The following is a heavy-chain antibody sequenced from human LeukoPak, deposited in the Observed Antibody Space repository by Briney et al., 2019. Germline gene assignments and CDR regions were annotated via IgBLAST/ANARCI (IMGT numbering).Heavy chain of an antibody. D-gene: IGHD2-2*02. CDR1: GFTLSSYS. J-gene: IGHJ4*02. Sequence: GGSLRLSCAAHGFTLSSYSMNWVRQAPGEGLEWVSSISSSSSYIKYADSVKGRFTISRDDAKNSLYLQMNSLRAEDTAVYYCARAPEGYCSSTSCYTRFDYWGQGTLVTVSS. CDR2: ISSSSSYI. CDR3: ARAPEGYCSSTSCYTRFDY. V-gene: IGHV3-21*01.